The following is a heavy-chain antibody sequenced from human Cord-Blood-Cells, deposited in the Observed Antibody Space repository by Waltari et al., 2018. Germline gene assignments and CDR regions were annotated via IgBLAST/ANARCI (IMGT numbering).Heavy chain of an antibody. J-gene: IGHJ4*02. CDR1: GCTFSSYA. CDR3: AKSNTAMVDY. Sequence: EVQLVESGGGLVQPGGSLRLSCAASGCTFSSYAMSWVREAPGKGLEWFSAMRGSGGSTYYAESVKGRFTISRDNSKNTLYLQMNSLRAEDTAVYYCAKSNTAMVDYWGQGTLVTVSS. D-gene: IGHD5-18*01. CDR2: MRGSGGST. V-gene: IGHV3-23*04.